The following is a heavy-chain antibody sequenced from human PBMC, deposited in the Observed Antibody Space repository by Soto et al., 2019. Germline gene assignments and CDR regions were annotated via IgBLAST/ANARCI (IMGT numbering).Heavy chain of an antibody. J-gene: IGHJ6*02. CDR2: ISSSGSTI. Sequence: GGSLRLSCAASGFTFSSYAMSWVRQAPGKGLEWVSYISSSGSTIYYADSVKGRFTISRDNAKNSLYLQMNSLRAEDTAVYYCARDQGSRIVVVPAAMGVQYYYGMDVWGQGTTVTVSS. CDR1: GFTFSSYA. V-gene: IGHV3-48*03. CDR3: ARDQGSRIVVVPAAMGVQYYYGMDV. D-gene: IGHD2-2*01.